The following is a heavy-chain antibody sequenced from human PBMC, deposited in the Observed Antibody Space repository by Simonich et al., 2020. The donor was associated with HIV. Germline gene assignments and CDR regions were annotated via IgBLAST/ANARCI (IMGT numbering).Heavy chain of an antibody. J-gene: IGHJ4*02. CDR1: GGSFSGYY. CDR3: ARGFYQRLYYFDY. CDR2: INHSGST. V-gene: IGHV4-34*01. D-gene: IGHD2-2*01. Sequence: QVQLQQWGAGLLKPSETLSLTCAVYGGSFSGYYWSWIRQPPGTGLEWIGEINHSGSTNYTPSLKSRVTVSVDTSKNQFSRKLSSVTAADTAVYYCARGFYQRLYYFDYWGQGTLVTVSS.